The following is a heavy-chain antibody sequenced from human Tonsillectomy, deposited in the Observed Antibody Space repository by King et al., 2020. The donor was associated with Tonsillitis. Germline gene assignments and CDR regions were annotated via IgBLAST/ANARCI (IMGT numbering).Heavy chain of an antibody. CDR3: VRGGETGYYKRRDYYYYYGMDV. Sequence: QLVQSGGGVVQPGRSLRVSCAASGFTFSSYAMHWVRQAPGKGLEWVALISYDGSNKYYADSVKGRFTISRDNSKNTLFLQMNSLRAEDTAVYYCVRGGETGYYKRRDYYYYYGMDVWGQGTTVTVSS. J-gene: IGHJ6*02. D-gene: IGHD3-9*01. V-gene: IGHV3-30-3*01. CDR2: ISYDGSNK. CDR1: GFTFSSYA.